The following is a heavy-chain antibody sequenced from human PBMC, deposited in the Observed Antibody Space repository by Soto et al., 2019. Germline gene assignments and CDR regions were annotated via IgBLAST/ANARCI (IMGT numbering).Heavy chain of an antibody. Sequence: QLQLQESGPGLVKPSKTLSLTCTVSGGSISSSSYYWGWIRQPPGKGLEWIGSIYYIGSTYYNPSLKSRVTIAVDTSKNQFSLKLSSVSAADTAVYYCARQPYDVLLWFGESPFDYWGQGTLVTVSS. CDR2: IYYIGST. CDR1: GGSISSSSYY. V-gene: IGHV4-39*01. CDR3: ARQPYDVLLWFGESPFDY. J-gene: IGHJ4*02. D-gene: IGHD3-10*01.